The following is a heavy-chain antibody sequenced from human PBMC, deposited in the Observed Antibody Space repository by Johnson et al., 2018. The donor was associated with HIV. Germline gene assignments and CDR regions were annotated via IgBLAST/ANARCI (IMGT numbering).Heavy chain of an antibody. J-gene: IGHJ3*02. CDR3: ARDRQAVRGTFDI. CDR1: GFTVSRNY. D-gene: IGHD6-19*01. CDR2: IWYDGSNK. V-gene: IGHV3-33*08. Sequence: QVQLVESGGGVVQPGGSLRLSCSASGFTVSRNYMSWVRQAPGKGLEWVAVIWYDGSNKYYADSVKGRFTISRDNSKNTLYLQMNSLRAEDTAVYYCARDRQAVRGTFDIWGQGTMVTVSS.